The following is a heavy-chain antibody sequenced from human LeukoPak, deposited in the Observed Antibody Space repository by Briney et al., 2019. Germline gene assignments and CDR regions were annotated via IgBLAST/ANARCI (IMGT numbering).Heavy chain of an antibody. V-gene: IGHV4-59*01. J-gene: IGHJ4*02. D-gene: IGHD5-12*01. Sequence: SETLSLTCTVSGGSISSYYWSWIRQPPGKGLEWIGYIYYSGSTNYNPSLKSRVTISVDTSKNQFSLKLSSVTAADTAVYYCARVASGYSGYDFFPRYYFDYWGQGTLVTVSS. CDR1: GGSISSYY. CDR3: ARVASGYSGYDFFPRYYFDY. CDR2: IYYSGST.